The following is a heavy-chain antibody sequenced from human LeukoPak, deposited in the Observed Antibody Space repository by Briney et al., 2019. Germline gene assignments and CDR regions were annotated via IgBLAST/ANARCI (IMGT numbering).Heavy chain of an antibody. CDR3: AKGGIRYGYWFDH. J-gene: IGHJ5*02. Sequence: PGGSLRLSCAATGFRFSDYCMSWIRQAPGKGLEWVAYISSTGNSIFYADSVKGRFTISRDHAKNSLSLQLNSLRAEDTAVYYCAKGGIRYGYWFDHWGQGTLVTVSS. D-gene: IGHD3-10*01. V-gene: IGHV3-11*01. CDR1: GFRFSDYC. CDR2: ISSTGNSI.